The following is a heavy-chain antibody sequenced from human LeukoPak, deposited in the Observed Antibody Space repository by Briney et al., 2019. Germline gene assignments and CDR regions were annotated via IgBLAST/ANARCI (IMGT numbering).Heavy chain of an antibody. CDR2: ISSSGSTI. V-gene: IGHV3-48*03. CDR1: GFTFSSYE. J-gene: IGHJ4*02. D-gene: IGHD3-10*01. CDR3: ARGGLNEVLLWAPLDY. Sequence: GGSLRLSCAASGFTFSSYEMNWVRQAPGKGLEWVSYISSSGSTIYYADSVKGRFTISRDNAKNSLYLQMNSLRAEGTAVYYCARGGLNEVLLWAPLDYWGQGTLVTVSS.